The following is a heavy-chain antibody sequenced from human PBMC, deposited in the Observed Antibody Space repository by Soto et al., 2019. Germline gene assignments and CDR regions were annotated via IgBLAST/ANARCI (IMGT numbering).Heavy chain of an antibody. CDR1: GFTFGTYW. Sequence: EVQLVESGGGLVQPGGSLRLSCAASGFTFGTYWMTWVRQAPGKGLECVGNINPDGSERYYVDSVKGRFTISRDNAKNSLYLHMNSLRAEDTAVYYCATDLNWEQYWGQGTLVTVSS. J-gene: IGHJ4*02. CDR3: ATDLNWEQY. D-gene: IGHD7-27*01. V-gene: IGHV3-7*04. CDR2: INPDGSER.